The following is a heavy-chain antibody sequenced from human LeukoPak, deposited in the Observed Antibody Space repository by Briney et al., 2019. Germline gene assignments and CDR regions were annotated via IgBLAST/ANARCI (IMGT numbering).Heavy chain of an antibody. Sequence: GGSLTLSCAASGFTFSDYYMSWIRQAPGKGLEWVSYTSSSGSTISYAGSVKGRFTISRDNAKNSLYLQMNSLRAEDTAVYYCARDGAVSLYYFYAMDVWGQGTTVTVAS. D-gene: IGHD3-16*01. J-gene: IGHJ6*02. CDR3: ARDGAVSLYYFYAMDV. CDR2: TSSSGSTI. V-gene: IGHV3-11*01. CDR1: GFTFSDYY.